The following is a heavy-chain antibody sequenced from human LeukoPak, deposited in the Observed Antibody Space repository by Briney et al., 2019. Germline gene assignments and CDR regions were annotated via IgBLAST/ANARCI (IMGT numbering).Heavy chain of an antibody. CDR3: ARDLPVLRFLEWFPGYFDY. CDR1: GFTFSSYA. V-gene: IGHV3-30-3*01. Sequence: GGSLRLSCAASGFTFSSYAMHWVRQAPGKGLEWVAVISYDGSNKYYADSVKGRFTISRDNSKNTLYLQMNSLRAEDTAVYYCARDLPVLRFLEWFPGYFDYWGQGTLVTVSS. J-gene: IGHJ4*02. CDR2: ISYDGSNK. D-gene: IGHD3-3*01.